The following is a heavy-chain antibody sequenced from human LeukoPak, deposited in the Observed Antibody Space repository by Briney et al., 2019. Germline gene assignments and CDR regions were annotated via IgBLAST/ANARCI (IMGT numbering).Heavy chain of an antibody. Sequence: SGGSLRLSCAASGFTFSSYAMSWVRQAPRKGLEWVSLISGSGGSTNYADSVKGRFTISRDNAKNSLYLQMNSLRAEDTAVYYCARRFGSGSWGFVDYWGQGTLVAVSS. CDR2: ISGSGGST. CDR3: ARRFGSGSWGFVDY. J-gene: IGHJ4*02. D-gene: IGHD3-10*01. CDR1: GFTFSSYA. V-gene: IGHV3-23*01.